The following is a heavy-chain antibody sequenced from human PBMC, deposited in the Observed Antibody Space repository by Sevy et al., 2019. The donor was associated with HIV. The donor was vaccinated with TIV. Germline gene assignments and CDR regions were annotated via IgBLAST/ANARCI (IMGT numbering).Heavy chain of an antibody. Sequence: GGSLRLSCTASGFIFSNVWMSWVRQAPGKGLEWVGRIKTETDGGTIDYAAPVKDRFTISRDDSKNTLYLEMNTLKTEVTAVYFCTTGHDSGAIFDYWGQGTLVTVSS. D-gene: IGHD2-8*02. J-gene: IGHJ4*02. V-gene: IGHV3-15*01. CDR1: GFIFSNVW. CDR3: TTGHDSGAIFDY. CDR2: IKTETDGGTI.